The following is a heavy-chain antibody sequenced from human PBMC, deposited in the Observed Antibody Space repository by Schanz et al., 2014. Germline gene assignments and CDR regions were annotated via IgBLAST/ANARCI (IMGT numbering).Heavy chain of an antibody. Sequence: EEQLLQSGGGLVQPGGSLRLSCAASGFTFGSYGMSWVRQGPGKGLEWVSGISGGGGTRIYADSVKGRFTVFRDNSKRTLYLEINGPRAEDTAVYYCARDGDRFYHNYYMDVWGKGTTVTVSS. J-gene: IGHJ6*03. CDR3: ARDGDRFYHNYYMDV. CDR2: ISGGGGTR. V-gene: IGHV3-23*01. CDR1: GFTFGSYG. D-gene: IGHD4-17*01.